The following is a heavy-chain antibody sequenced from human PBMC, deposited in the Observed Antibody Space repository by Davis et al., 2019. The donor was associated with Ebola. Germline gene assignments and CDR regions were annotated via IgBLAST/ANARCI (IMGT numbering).Heavy chain of an antibody. V-gene: IGHV3-30-3*01. CDR2: ISYDGSNK. CDR3: AKGVHTDY. Sequence: GESLKISCAASGFTFSSYAMHWVRQAPGKGLEWVAVISYDGSNKYYADSVKGRFTISRDTSKNTLYLQMNSLRDEDTARYYCAKGVHTDYWGQGTLVTVSS. CDR1: GFTFSSYA. J-gene: IGHJ4*02.